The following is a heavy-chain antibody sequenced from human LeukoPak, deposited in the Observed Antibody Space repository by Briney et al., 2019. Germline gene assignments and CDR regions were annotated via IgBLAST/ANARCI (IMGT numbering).Heavy chain of an antibody. D-gene: IGHD5-18*01. CDR2: FDVIDGET. V-gene: IGHV1-24*01. CDR1: GSSLTELS. Sequence: ASVKVSCTVSGSSLTELSLYWVRQAPGKGLEWMGGFDVIDGETFYAQKFQGRVTMTEDSSADTAYMELRSLTSDDTALYCCAAGRPYSLLDYWGQGTLVTVSS. CDR3: AAGRPYSLLDY. J-gene: IGHJ4*02.